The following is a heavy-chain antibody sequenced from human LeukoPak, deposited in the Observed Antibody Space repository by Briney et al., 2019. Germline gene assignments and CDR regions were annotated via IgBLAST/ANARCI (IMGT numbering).Heavy chain of an antibody. J-gene: IGHJ4*02. CDR2: ISNDGSNK. CDR3: ARQPYKGIGAGAIDY. V-gene: IGHV3-30*04. Sequence: RPGRSLRLSCAASGFTFSNYAMHWVRQAPGEGLEWVAVISNDGSNKYYADSVKGRFTISRDNSKNTLYLQMNSLRAEDTALYYCARQPYKGIGAGAIDYWGQGTLVTVSS. CDR1: GFTFSNYA. D-gene: IGHD6-13*01.